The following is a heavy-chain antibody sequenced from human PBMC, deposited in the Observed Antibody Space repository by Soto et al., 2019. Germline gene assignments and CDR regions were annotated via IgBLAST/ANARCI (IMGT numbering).Heavy chain of an antibody. CDR1: GYTFTSYG. Sequence: QVQLVQSGAEVKKPGASVKVSCKASGYTFTSYGISWVRQAPGQGLEWMGWISANNGNPNYAQKRQGRVTMTTDTSTSTAYVELRSMRSADTAVYYCAREGGVQARFDPWGQGTLVTVSS. V-gene: IGHV1-18*01. CDR2: ISANNGNP. CDR3: AREGGVQARFDP. D-gene: IGHD2-8*01. J-gene: IGHJ5*02.